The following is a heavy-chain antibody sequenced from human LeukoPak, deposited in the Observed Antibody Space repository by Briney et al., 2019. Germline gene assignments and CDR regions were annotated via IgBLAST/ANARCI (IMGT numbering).Heavy chain of an antibody. CDR3: AKAQSSGFYWYFDC. V-gene: IGHV3-20*04. CDR1: GFAFDDYG. J-gene: IGHJ4*02. D-gene: IGHD3-22*01. Sequence: RPGGSLRLSCAASGFAFDDYGMTWVRQVPGKGLEWVCGINWNGDTTTYADSVKGRFTISRDNSKNTLYLQMNSLRDEDTAVYYCAKAQSSGFYWYFDCWGQGTLVTVSS. CDR2: INWNGDTT.